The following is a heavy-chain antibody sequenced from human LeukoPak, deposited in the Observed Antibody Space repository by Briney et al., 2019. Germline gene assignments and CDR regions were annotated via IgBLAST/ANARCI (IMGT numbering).Heavy chain of an antibody. D-gene: IGHD1-7*01. CDR3: AKWGSLRLTGTTGGSFFDY. V-gene: IGHV3-23*01. CDR2: MSGSSSSST. J-gene: IGHJ4*02. Sequence: PGGSLRLSCAASGFTLSSYAMSWVRQAPGKGLEWVSGMSGSSSSSTYYADSVKGRFTISRDNSKNTLYLQMNSLRAEDTAVYYCAKWGSLRLTGTTGGSFFDYWGQGTLVTVSS. CDR1: GFTLSSYA.